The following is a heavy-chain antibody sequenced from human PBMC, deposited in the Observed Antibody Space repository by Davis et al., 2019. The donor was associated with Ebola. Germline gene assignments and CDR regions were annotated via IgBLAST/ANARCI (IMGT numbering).Heavy chain of an antibody. CDR1: AFTFSSYW. V-gene: IGHV3-74*01. CDR2: INTDGTTT. CDR3: VRGTSTLPRSALDC. D-gene: IGHD2-2*01. Sequence: PGGSLRLSCAASAFTFSSYWMHWVRQPPGKGLVWVSYINTDGTTTIYADTVKGRFTISRDNAKNTLYLQMNSLRDEDTAVYYCVRGTSTLPRSALDCWGQGTLVTVSS. J-gene: IGHJ4*02.